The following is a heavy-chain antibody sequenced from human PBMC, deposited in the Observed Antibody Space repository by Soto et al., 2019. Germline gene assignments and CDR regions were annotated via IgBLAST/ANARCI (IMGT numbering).Heavy chain of an antibody. J-gene: IGHJ4*02. CDR3: AREPLT. CDR1: GGSISSGGYY. Sequence: QVQLQESGPGLVKPSQTLSLTCTVSGGSISSGGYYWSWIRQHPGKGLEWLGYIYYSGSTYYNPSPASRVTISVDTSKDPCSRRLSSGAAADTAVSCCAREPLTWGQGTLVTVSS. V-gene: IGHV4-31*03. CDR2: IYYSGST.